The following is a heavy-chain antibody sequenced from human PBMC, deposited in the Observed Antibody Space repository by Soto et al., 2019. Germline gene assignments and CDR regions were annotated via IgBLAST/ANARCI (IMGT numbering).Heavy chain of an antibody. D-gene: IGHD5-18*01. CDR3: ARGETGIQLWSQGYGMDV. V-gene: IGHV4-59*01. Sequence: PSETLSLTGTVSGGSISSYYWSWIQQPPGKGLEWIGYIYYSGSTNYNPSLKSRVNISVDTSKNQFSLKLSSVTAADTAVYYCARGETGIQLWSQGYGMDVWGQGTTVTVS. J-gene: IGHJ6*02. CDR1: GGSISSYY. CDR2: IYYSGST.